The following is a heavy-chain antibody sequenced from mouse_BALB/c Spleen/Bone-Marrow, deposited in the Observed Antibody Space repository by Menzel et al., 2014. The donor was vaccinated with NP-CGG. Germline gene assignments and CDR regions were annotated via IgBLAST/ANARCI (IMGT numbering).Heavy chain of an antibody. CDR3: ARIGRARGYAMDY. V-gene: IGHV5-17*02. D-gene: IGHD3-3*01. Sequence: EVKLMESGGGLVQPGGSRKLSCAASGITFRNFGMHWVRQAPEKGLEWVAYISSGCSTIYYADTLKGRFTISRDNPKNTLFLQMTSLRSEDTAMYYCARIGRARGYAMDYWGQGTSVTVSS. CDR1: GITFRNFG. J-gene: IGHJ4*01. CDR2: ISSGCSTI.